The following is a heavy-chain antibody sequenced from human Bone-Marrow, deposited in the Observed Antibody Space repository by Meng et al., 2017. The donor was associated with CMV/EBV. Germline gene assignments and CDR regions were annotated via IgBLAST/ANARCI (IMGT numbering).Heavy chain of an antibody. CDR3: ARFKSAFDY. V-gene: IGHV3-21*01. J-gene: IGHJ4*02. CDR2: ISSSSSYI. CDR1: GFTFSSYS. D-gene: IGHD6-25*01. Sequence: GESLKISCAASGFTFSSYSMNWVRQAPGKGLEWVSSISSSSSYIYYADSVKGRFTISRDNAKNSLYLQMNSLRAEDTAVYYCARFKSAFDYWGQGTLATVSS.